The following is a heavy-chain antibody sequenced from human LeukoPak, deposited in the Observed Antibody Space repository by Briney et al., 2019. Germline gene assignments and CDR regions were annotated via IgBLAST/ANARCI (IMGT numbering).Heavy chain of an antibody. D-gene: IGHD3-3*01. CDR2: ISAYNGNT. J-gene: IGHJ3*02. V-gene: IGHV1-18*01. CDR1: GYTFTSYG. CDR3: ARDTSVLEWLLYGAFDI. Sequence: APVKVSYKASGYTFTSYGISWVRQAPGQGLGWRGWISAYNGNTNYAQKLQGRVTMTTDTSTSTAYMELRSLRSDDTAVYYCARDTSVLEWLLYGAFDIWGQGTMVTVSS.